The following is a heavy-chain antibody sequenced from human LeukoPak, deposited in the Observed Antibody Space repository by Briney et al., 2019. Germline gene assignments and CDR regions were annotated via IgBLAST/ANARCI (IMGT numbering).Heavy chain of an antibody. J-gene: IGHJ4*02. CDR1: GYTFTSYG. Sequence: EASVKVSCTASGYTFTSYGISWVRQAPGQGLEWMGWISANDGNTDYPQKLQGRVTMTTDTSTSTAYMELRSLRSDDTAVYYCTRESHVTREDYWGQGTLVTVSS. CDR3: TRESHVTREDY. V-gene: IGHV1-18*01. CDR2: ISANDGNT. D-gene: IGHD3-10*01.